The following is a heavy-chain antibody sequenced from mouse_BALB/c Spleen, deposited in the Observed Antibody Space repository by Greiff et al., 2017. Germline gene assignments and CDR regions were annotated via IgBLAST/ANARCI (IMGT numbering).Heavy chain of an antibody. V-gene: IGHV14-3*02. D-gene: IGHD2-4*01. CDR1: GFNIKDTY. CDR2: IDPANGNT. J-gene: IGHJ3*01. Sequence: VQLKQSGAELVKPGASVKLSCTASGFNIKDTYMHWVKQRPEQGLEWIGRIDPANGNTKYDPKFQGKATITADTSSNTAYLQLSSLTSEDTAVYYCARCYDYDGFAYWGQGTLVTVSA. CDR3: ARCYDYDGFAY.